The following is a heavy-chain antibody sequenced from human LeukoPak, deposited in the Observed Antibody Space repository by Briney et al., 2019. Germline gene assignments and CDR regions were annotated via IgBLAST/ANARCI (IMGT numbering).Heavy chain of an antibody. CDR1: GYSFTGHY. V-gene: IGHV1-2*02. D-gene: IGHD2-21*02. CDR2: INPNSGGT. J-gene: IGHJ3*02. Sequence: ASVKVSCKASGYSFTGHYMHWVRQAPGQGLEWMGWINPNSGGTNYAPTFQGRVTMTRDTSISTAYMELSRLTSDDTTIYYYATTLHIVVVTWHAFDIWGQGTMVTVSS. CDR3: ATTLHIVVVTWHAFDI.